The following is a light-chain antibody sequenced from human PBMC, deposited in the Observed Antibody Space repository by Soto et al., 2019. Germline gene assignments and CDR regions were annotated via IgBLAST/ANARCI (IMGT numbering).Light chain of an antibody. CDR1: QSVSSN. CDR3: QQYNNWPYP. J-gene: IGKJ2*01. Sequence: EIVMTQSPATLSVSLGERATLSCRASQSVSSNLAWYQQKPGQAPRLLIYGASTRATGIPARFSGSGSGTEFTLTISSLQSEDFAVYYCQQYNNWPYPFGQGTKLEIK. CDR2: GAS. V-gene: IGKV3-15*01.